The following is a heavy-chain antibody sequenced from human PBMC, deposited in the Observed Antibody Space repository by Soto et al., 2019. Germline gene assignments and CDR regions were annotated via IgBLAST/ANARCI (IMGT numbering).Heavy chain of an antibody. CDR3: ARGDGDYYDGNGYLGRH. CDR2: IKSDGSGT. D-gene: IGHD3-22*01. J-gene: IGHJ4*02. Sequence: EVQLVESGGGSVQPGGSLRLSCAASGFTFSSYWMHWVRQAPGKGLVWVSRIKSDGSGTYYADSVKGRLTISRDNAKNILYLQMNSLRAEDTAVYYCARGDGDYYDGNGYLGRHWGQGTLVTVSS. CDR1: GFTFSSYW. V-gene: IGHV3-74*01.